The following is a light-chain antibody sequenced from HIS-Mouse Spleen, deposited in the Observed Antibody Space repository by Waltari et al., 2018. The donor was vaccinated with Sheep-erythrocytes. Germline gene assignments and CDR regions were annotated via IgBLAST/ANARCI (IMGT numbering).Light chain of an antibody. V-gene: IGLV3-21*02. J-gene: IGLJ2*01. Sequence: SYVLTQPPSVSVAPGQTARITCGGNNIGSKSVHWYQQKPGQAPVLVVYDDSDRPSGIPGRFSGSNSGSTATLTISRVEAGDEADYYCQVWDSSSDPVVFGGGTKLTVL. CDR1: NIGSKS. CDR2: DDS. CDR3: QVWDSSSDPVV.